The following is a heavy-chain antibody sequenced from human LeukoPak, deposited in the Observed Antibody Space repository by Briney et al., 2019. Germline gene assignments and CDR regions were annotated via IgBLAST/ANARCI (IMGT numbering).Heavy chain of an antibody. CDR2: MNPSSGNT. Sequence: ASVKVSCKASGYTFTNYEINWVRQGTGQGLEWLGWMNPSSGNTGYAQKFQGRVTMTEDTSTDTAYMELSSLRSEDTAVYYCATDGWFGELYEWGQGTLVTVSS. J-gene: IGHJ4*02. CDR3: ATDGWFGELYE. CDR1: GYTFTNYE. D-gene: IGHD3-10*01. V-gene: IGHV1-8*01.